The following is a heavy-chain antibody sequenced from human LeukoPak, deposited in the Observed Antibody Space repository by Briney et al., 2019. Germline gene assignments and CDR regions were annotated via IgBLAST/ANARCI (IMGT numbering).Heavy chain of an antibody. CDR3: YTSITDY. J-gene: IGHJ4*02. CDR2: IRSKIDGGAT. Sequence: GGSLRLSCAASGYTFSSHGLHWVRQAPGKGLEWVGRIRSKIDGGATDYAAPVKGRFTISRDDSKNTLYLQINSLKIEDTAMYYCYTSITDYWGQGTLVTVSS. CDR1: GYTFSSHG. V-gene: IGHV3-15*07. D-gene: IGHD2-21*01.